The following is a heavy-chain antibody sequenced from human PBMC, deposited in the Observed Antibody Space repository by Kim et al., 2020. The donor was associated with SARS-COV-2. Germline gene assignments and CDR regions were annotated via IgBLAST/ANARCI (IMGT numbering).Heavy chain of an antibody. CDR2: IGTAGDT. V-gene: IGHV3-13*04. CDR1: VFTFSSYD. Sequence: GGSLRLSCAASVFTFSSYDMHWVRQATGKGLEWVSAIGTAGDTYYPGSVKGRFTISRENAKNSLYLQMNSLRAGDTAVYYCARVRYNYGMDVWGQGTTVTVSS. J-gene: IGHJ6*02. CDR3: ARVRYNYGMDV.